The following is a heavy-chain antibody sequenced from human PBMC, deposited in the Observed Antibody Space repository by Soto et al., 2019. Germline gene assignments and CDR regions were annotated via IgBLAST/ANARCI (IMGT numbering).Heavy chain of an antibody. CDR2: IYKSGLA. V-gene: IGHV4-39*01. Sequence: PSETLSLTCTVSGDSMAISDFLWGWLRQPPGKGLEWIGGIYKSGLADYNPSLRRRASVSVDTSRNQLFLNLTSMTAADTAIYFFARPLYAHWAIAVWGQGKLVTVSS. D-gene: IGHD2-2*01. J-gene: IGHJ3*01. CDR1: GDSMAISDFL. CDR3: ARPLYAHWAIAV.